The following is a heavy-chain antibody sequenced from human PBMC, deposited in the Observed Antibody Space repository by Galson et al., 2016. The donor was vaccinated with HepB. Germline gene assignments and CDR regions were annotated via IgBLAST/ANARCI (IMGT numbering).Heavy chain of an antibody. V-gene: IGHV3-48*01. J-gene: IGHJ6*02. CDR1: GFTFSSYS. D-gene: IGHD6-13*01. CDR3: ARVGVVNLAAAADYYYGMDV. CDR2: ISSSGSTI. Sequence: SLRLSCAASGFTFSSYSMNWVRQAPGKGLEWLSYISSSGSTIFYADSVKGRFTISRDNAKNSLYPQMNSLRAEDTTVYYCARVGVVNLAAAADYYYGMDVWGQGTTVTVSS.